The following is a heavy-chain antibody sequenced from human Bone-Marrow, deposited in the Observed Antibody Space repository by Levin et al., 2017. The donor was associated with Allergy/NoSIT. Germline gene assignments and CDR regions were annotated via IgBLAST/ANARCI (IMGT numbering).Heavy chain of an antibody. V-gene: IGHV3-53*01. CDR1: GFTVSSNY. CDR2: IYSGGST. Sequence: ETLSLTCAASGFTVSSNYMSWVRQAPGKGLEWVSVIYSGGSTYYADSVKGRFTISRDNSKNTLYLQMNSLRAEDTAVYYCAREGSNSGYWGQGTLVTVSS. D-gene: IGHD4-11*01. J-gene: IGHJ4*02. CDR3: AREGSNSGY.